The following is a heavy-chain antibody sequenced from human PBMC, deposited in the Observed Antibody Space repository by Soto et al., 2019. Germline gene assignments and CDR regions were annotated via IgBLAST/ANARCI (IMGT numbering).Heavy chain of an antibody. J-gene: IGHJ4*02. CDR2: IWYDGSNK. CDR3: ARTDYGGTYFDY. V-gene: IGHV3-33*01. D-gene: IGHD4-17*01. CDR1: GFTFSSYG. Sequence: SGGGVVQPWRSLRLSCAASGFTFSSYGMYWVRQAPGKGLEWVAVIWYDGSNKYYADSVKGRFTISRDNSKNTLYLQMNSLRAEDTAVYYCARTDYGGTYFDYWCQRTLVTVS.